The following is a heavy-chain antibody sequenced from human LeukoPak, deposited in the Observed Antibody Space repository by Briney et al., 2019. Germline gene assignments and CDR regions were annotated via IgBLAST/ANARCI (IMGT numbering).Heavy chain of an antibody. CDR3: ARAGAGTTWDY. CDR1: GFTFGDYA. D-gene: IGHD1-1*01. V-gene: IGHV3-20*04. J-gene: IGHJ4*02. CDR2: INGNGGSR. Sequence: GGSLRLSCAASGFTFGDYAMSRVRQAPGKGLEWVSGINGNGGSRGYGDSVKGRFTISRDNARNFLNLQMNSLRADDTALYYCARAGAGTTWDYWGQGTLVTVSS.